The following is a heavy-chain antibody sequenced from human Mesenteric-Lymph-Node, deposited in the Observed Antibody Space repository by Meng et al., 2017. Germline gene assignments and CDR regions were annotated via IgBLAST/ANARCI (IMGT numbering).Heavy chain of an antibody. CDR1: GGSISSGGYY. Sequence: SETLSLTCTVSGGSISSGGYYWSWIRQHPGKGLEWIGYIYYSGSTYYNPSLKSRVTISVDTSKNQFSLKLSSVTAADTAVYYCARNLEDYFDHWGQGTLVTVSS. CDR2: IYYSGST. V-gene: IGHV4-31*03. D-gene: IGHD5-24*01. CDR3: ARNLEDYFDH. J-gene: IGHJ4*02.